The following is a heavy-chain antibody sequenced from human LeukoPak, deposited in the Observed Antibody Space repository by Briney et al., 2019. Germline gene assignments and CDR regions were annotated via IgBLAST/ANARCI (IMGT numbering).Heavy chain of an antibody. V-gene: IGHV4-59*08. D-gene: IGHD6-19*01. CDR2: IYYTGKI. Sequence: SETLSLTCAVSGGSLNSHYWGWIRQPPGKGRQWIGDIYYTGKINYNPSLMSRVTITLDTSKDHLSLNLTSVLAADTAIYYCVRRDTGWNYFDYWGQGILVTVSS. CDR3: VRRDTGWNYFDY. J-gene: IGHJ4*02. CDR1: GGSLNSHY.